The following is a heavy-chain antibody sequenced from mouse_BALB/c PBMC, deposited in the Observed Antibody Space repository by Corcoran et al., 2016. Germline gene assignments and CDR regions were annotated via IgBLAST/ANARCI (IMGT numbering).Heavy chain of an antibody. J-gene: IGHJ3*01. CDR1: GYTFTSYF. CDR3: ASRHDSAGFAY. V-gene: IGHV1S136*01. CDR2: INPYNDGT. D-gene: IGHD2-4*01. Sequence: EFQLQQSGPELVKPGASVKMSCTASGYTFTSYFMHWVKQKPGQGLEWIGYINPYNDGTKYNEKFKGKATLTSEKSSSTAYMELSSLTSEDSAVYDCASRHDSAGFAYWGQGTLVTVSA.